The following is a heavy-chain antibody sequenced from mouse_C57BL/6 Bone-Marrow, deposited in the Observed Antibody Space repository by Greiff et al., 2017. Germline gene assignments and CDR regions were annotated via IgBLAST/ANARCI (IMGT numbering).Heavy chain of an antibody. CDR3: ESLYDGRAY. D-gene: IGHD2-3*01. CDR2: ISSGGSYT. J-gene: IGHJ3*01. V-gene: IGHV5-6*01. CDR1: GFTFSSYG. Sequence: EVQLVESGGDLVKPGGSLKLSCAASGFTFSSYGMSWVRQTPDKRLEWVATISSGGSYTYYPDSVKGRFTISRDNAKNTLYLQMSSLESEDTAMYYCESLYDGRAYWGQGTLVTVSA.